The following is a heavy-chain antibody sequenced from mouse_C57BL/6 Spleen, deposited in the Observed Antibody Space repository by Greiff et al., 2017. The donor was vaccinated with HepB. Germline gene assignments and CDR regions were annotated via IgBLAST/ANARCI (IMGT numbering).Heavy chain of an antibody. CDR3: TRDGYGSSFDY. V-gene: IGHV5-9-1*02. CDR1: GFTFSSYA. J-gene: IGHJ2*01. Sequence: EVQGVESGEGLVKPGGSLKLSCAASGFTFSSYAMSWVRQTPEKRLEWVAYISSGGDYIYYADTVKGRFTISRDNARNTLYLQMSSLKSEDTAMYYCTRDGYGSSFDYWGQGTTLTVSS. D-gene: IGHD1-1*01. CDR2: ISSGGDYI.